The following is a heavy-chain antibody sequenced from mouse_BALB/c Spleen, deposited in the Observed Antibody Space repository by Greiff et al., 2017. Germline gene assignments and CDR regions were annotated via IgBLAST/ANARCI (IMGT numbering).Heavy chain of an antibody. J-gene: IGHJ4*01. CDR1: GFTFSSFG. CDR2: ISSGSITI. Sequence: EVMLVESGGGLVQPGGSRKLSCAASGFTFSSFGMHWVRQAPEKGLEWVAYISSGSITIYYADTVKGRFTISRDNPKNTLFLQMTSLRSEDTAMYYCARAGYFYAMDYWGQGTSVTVSS. V-gene: IGHV5-17*02. CDR3: ARAGYFYAMDY. D-gene: IGHD3-1*01.